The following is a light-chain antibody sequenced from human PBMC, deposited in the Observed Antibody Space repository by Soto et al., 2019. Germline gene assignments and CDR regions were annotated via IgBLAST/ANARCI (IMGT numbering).Light chain of an antibody. Sequence: EILMTQSPATLSVSPGDRATLSCRASQSVGRSLAWYQQKPGQAPSLLIYAVSTRATGVPSRFSGSGAGKEFPLTISRLESEDFAVYFRQQSGDWPWTFGQGTTVDIK. CDR2: AVS. J-gene: IGKJ1*01. V-gene: IGKV3-15*01. CDR3: QQSGDWPWT. CDR1: QSVGRS.